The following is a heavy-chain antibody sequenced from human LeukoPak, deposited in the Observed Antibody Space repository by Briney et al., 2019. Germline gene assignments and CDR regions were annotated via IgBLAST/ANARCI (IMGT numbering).Heavy chain of an antibody. CDR1: GYTFTSYY. D-gene: IGHD2-15*01. CDR2: INPSGGST. J-gene: IGHJ4*02. V-gene: IGHV1-46*01. CDR3: AGGGSWGTYYFDY. Sequence: GASVNVSCTASGYTFTSYYMHWVRQAPGQGLEWMGIINPSGGSTSYAQKFQGRVTMIRDTSTSTVYLELSRLRSEDTAVYYCAGGGSWGTYYFDYWGQGTLVTVSS.